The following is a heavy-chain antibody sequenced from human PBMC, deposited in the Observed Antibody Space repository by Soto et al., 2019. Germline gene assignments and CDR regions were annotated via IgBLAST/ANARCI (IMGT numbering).Heavy chain of an antibody. D-gene: IGHD3-10*01. Sequence: GGSLRLSCAASGFTFSSYWMHWVRQAPGKGLVWVSRVNSDGSNTIYADSVKGRFTISRDNTKNTLYLQMNSLRAEDTAVYYCAVAGGFDYGAYFDYWGQGTLGTVS. CDR3: AVAGGFDYGAYFDY. J-gene: IGHJ4*02. V-gene: IGHV3-74*01. CDR2: VNSDGSNT. CDR1: GFTFSSYW.